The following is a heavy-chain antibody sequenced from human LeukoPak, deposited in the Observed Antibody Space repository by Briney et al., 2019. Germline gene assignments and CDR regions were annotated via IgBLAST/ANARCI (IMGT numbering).Heavy chain of an antibody. CDR3: ARESPNYYDSSGYFDY. CDR1: GYTFTSYY. D-gene: IGHD3-22*01. J-gene: IGHJ4*02. CDR2: INPSGGST. Sequence: ASVKVSCKASGYTFTSYYMHWVRQAPGQGLEWMGIINPSGGSTSYAQKFQDRVTMTRDTSTSTVYMELSSLRSEDTAVYYCARESPNYYDSSGYFDYWGQGTLVTVSS. V-gene: IGHV1-46*01.